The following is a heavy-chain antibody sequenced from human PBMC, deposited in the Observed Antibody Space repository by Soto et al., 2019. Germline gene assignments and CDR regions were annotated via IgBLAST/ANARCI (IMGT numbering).Heavy chain of an antibody. J-gene: IGHJ4*02. Sequence: GGSLRLSCAASGFTFSSYGMHWVRQAPGKGLEWVAVISYDGSNKYYADSVKGRFTISRDNSKNTLYLQMNSLRAEDTAVYYCAKDLETYYYDSSGYPASSWGQGTLVTVSS. V-gene: IGHV3-30*18. CDR1: GFTFSSYG. CDR3: AKDLETYYYDSSGYPASS. D-gene: IGHD3-22*01. CDR2: ISYDGSNK.